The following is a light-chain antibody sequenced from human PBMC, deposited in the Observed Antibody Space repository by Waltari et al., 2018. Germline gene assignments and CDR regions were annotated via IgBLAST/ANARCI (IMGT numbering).Light chain of an antibody. CDR2: EVP. V-gene: IGLV2-14*01. CDR3: SSYMYTTALEL. CDR1: SSDIGSYNY. Sequence: QSALTQPASVSGSPGQTITISCTGTSSDIGSYNYVSWYQQHPGKAPQLTIFEVPNRPSRVYNRCSGSKSGNTASLIISGLQGEDEADYYCSSYMYTTALELFGGGTSLTGL. J-gene: IGLJ2*01.